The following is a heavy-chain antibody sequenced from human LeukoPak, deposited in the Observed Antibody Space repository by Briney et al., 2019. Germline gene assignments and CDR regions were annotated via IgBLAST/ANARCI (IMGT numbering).Heavy chain of an antibody. J-gene: IGHJ2*01. D-gene: IGHD7-27*01. Sequence: GRSLRLSCAASGFTFSSYAMHWVRQAPGKGLEWVAVISYDGSNKYYADSVKGRFTISRDNSKNTLYLQMNSLRAEDTALYYCAKDIGAFTDWGSEWYFDLWGQGTLVTVSS. V-gene: IGHV3-30*04. CDR2: ISYDGSNK. CDR1: GFTFSSYA. CDR3: AKDIGAFTDWGSEWYFDL.